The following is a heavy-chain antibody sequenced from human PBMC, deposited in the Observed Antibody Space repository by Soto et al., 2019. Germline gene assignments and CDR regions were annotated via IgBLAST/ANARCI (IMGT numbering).Heavy chain of an antibody. D-gene: IGHD1-7*01. V-gene: IGHV4-30-4*01. Sequence: QVQLQESGPGLVKPSQTLSLTCTVSGGSISSGNYYWSWIRQPPGKGLEWIGFMSYSGSTSYNASLKSRVPLSVDTSKSQFSLNLSFVTAADTAVYYCATMGTPATGLYYFDNWGQGTLVTVSS. CDR1: GGSISSGNYY. J-gene: IGHJ4*02. CDR2: MSYSGST. CDR3: ATMGTPATGLYYFDN.